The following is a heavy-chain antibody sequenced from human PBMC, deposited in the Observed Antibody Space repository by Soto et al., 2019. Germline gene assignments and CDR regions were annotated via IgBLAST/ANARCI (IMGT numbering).Heavy chain of an antibody. Sequence: QVQLVESGGGLVKPGGSLRLSCAASGFTFSDHYMSWIRQAPGKGLEWVSYISSGGSAIYYADSVKGRFTLSRDNAKNSLYRQLNSLRGEDTAMYYCARVKECNATTGDDRDAFDVWGQGTMVTVSS. J-gene: IGHJ3*01. CDR3: ARVKECNATTGDDRDAFDV. CDR2: ISSGGSAI. D-gene: IGHD2-15*01. V-gene: IGHV3-11*01. CDR1: GFTFSDHY.